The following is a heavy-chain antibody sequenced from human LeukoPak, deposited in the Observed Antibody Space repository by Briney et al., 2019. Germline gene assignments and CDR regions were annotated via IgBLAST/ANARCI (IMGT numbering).Heavy chain of an antibody. J-gene: IGHJ4*02. V-gene: IGHV3-7*01. D-gene: IGHD6-19*01. CDR3: ARARWEGSVAGRCDC. CDR1: GFTFSEYW. CDR2: IKEDGSET. Sequence: PGGSLRLSCAASGFTFSEYWMSWVRQAPGKGLQWVANIKEDGSETYYDDSVRGRFTISRDNAKTSLYLQMNSLRVEDTAVYYCARARWEGSVAGRCDCWGQGTLVIVSS.